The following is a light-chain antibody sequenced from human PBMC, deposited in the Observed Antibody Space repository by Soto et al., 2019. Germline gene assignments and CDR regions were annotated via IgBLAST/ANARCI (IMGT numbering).Light chain of an antibody. Sequence: DIQLTQSPSSLSASVGERVTIPCLVSQGTSTFLSWSRQNPGTGPKLLIYCASNLQSGVPSRFSGSGSGTDFTLTISSLQPEDFATYYCQQSYSTLGVTFGQGTRLEIK. CDR1: QGTSTF. CDR2: CAS. V-gene: IGKV1-39*01. CDR3: QQSYSTLGVT. J-gene: IGKJ5*01.